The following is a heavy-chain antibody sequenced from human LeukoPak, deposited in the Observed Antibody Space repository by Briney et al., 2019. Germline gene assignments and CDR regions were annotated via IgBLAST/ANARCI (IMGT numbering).Heavy chain of an antibody. CDR2: IYYSGST. Sequence: PSETLSLTCTVPGGSISSGDYYWSWIRQPPGKGLEWIGYIYYSGSTYYNPSLKSRVTISVDTSKNQFSLKLSSVTAADTAVYYCARDRGLSSSSPPYYWYFDLWGRGTLVTVSS. CDR1: GGSISSGDYY. V-gene: IGHV4-30-4*08. CDR3: ARDRGLSSSSPPYYWYFDL. D-gene: IGHD6-6*01. J-gene: IGHJ2*01.